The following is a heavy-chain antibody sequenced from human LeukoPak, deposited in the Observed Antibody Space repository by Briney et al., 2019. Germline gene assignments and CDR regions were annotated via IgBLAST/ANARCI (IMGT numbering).Heavy chain of an antibody. J-gene: IGHJ4*02. D-gene: IGHD6-19*01. CDR2: IGYSGST. CDR3: AREYTLYRSGWFLDY. CDR1: GDSSTNSIYS. V-gene: IGHV4-39*07. Sequence: SETLSLTCTVSGDSSTNSIYSWGWIRQPPGQGLAWIASIGYSGSTYYNPSLKSRATISIDTSKNQISLKLASVTAADTAVYYCAREYTLYRSGWFLDYWGQGTLVTVSS.